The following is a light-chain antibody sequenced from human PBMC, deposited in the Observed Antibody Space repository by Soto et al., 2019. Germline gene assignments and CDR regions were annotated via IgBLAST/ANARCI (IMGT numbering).Light chain of an antibody. Sequence: EIVLTQSPATLSLSPGERATLSCRASQSVSSYLAWYQQKPGQAPRLLIYDATDRATGITARFSGSGSGTDFTPTISRLEPEDFAVYYCQQRSNWLGTFGQGTKLEIK. CDR1: QSVSSY. V-gene: IGKV3-11*01. J-gene: IGKJ2*01. CDR3: QQRSNWLGT. CDR2: DAT.